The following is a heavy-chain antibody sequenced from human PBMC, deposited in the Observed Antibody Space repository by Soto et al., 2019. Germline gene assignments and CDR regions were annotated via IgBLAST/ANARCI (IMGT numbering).Heavy chain of an antibody. CDR3: AKRTSGTTWGESDY. Sequence: QVQVMQSGAEVKKPGDSVKVSCKTSGYIFSDYGINWVRQAPGQGLEWMGWISGYSGSANLAQKFQGRVTMTTDKSTRTAFMELGRVRSDDTAVYYCAKRTSGTTWGESDYWGQGTLVTVSS. J-gene: IGHJ4*02. CDR2: ISGYSGSA. D-gene: IGHD4-17*01. V-gene: IGHV1-18*04. CDR1: GYIFSDYG.